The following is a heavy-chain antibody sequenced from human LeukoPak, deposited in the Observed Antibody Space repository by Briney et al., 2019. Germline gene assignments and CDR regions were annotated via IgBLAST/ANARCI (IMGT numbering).Heavy chain of an antibody. Sequence: SETLSLTCAVYGGSFSGYYWSWIRQPPGKGLEWIGEINHSGSTNYNPSLKSRVAISVDTSKNQFSLKLSSVTAADTAVYYCARHSSWYQYYFDYWGQGTLVTVSS. CDR3: ARHSSWYQYYFDY. V-gene: IGHV4-34*01. D-gene: IGHD6-13*01. CDR1: GGSFSGYY. J-gene: IGHJ4*02. CDR2: INHSGST.